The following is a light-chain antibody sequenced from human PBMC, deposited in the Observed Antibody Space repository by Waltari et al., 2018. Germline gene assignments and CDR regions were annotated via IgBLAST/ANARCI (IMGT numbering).Light chain of an antibody. CDR3: AAWDDSLNAVV. J-gene: IGLJ2*01. CDR1: SSNIGSKT. V-gene: IGLV1-44*01. CDR2: SNG. Sequence: QSVLTQPPSASETSGQRVTISCSGSSSNIGSKTVNWYQQLPGTAPKLLIYSNGKRPSGVPGRVSGSKSGTSASLAISGLQSEDEAEYYCAAWDDSLNAVVFGGGTKVTVL.